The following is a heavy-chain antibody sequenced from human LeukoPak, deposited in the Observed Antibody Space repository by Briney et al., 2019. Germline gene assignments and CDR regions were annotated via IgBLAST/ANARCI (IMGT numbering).Heavy chain of an antibody. V-gene: IGHV3-21*01. Sequence: TGGSLRLSCAASGFTFSSYSMNWVRQAPGKGLEWVSSISSSSSYIYYADSVKGRFTISRDNANNSLYLQMNSLRAEDTAVYYCARGGALLWFGELPPADYWGQGTPVTVSS. CDR2: ISSSSSYI. CDR1: GFTFSSYS. J-gene: IGHJ4*02. CDR3: ARGGALLWFGELPPADY. D-gene: IGHD3-10*01.